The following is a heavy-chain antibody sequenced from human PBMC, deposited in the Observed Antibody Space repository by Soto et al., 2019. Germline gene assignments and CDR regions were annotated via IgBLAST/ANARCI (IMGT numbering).Heavy chain of an antibody. CDR2: INTYNGNT. J-gene: IGHJ4*02. CDR1: GYPFISYG. D-gene: IGHD3-22*01. CDR3: ARAGIGYDSSGYYY. V-gene: IGHV1-18*01. Sequence: QVQLVQSGAEVKKPGASVKVSCKASGYPFISYGITWVRQAPGQGLEWMGWINTYNGNTNCAQRFQGRVTMTTDTSTSTAYLEVRSLRSDDTAVYYCARAGIGYDSSGYYYWGQGTLVTVSS.